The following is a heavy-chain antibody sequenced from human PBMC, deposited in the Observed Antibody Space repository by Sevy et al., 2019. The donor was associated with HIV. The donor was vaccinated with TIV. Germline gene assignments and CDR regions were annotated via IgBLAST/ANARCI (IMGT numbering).Heavy chain of an antibody. Sequence: GGSLRLSCAASGFSLTTSDMHWVRQAPGKGLEWVGRIRSNTDGGTRDYAAPLKGRFTISRDDSKNTLYLQMNILKSADTAVYYCTTDREYGDYKGGFDSWGQGTLVTVSS. CDR2: IRSNTDGGTR. J-gene: IGHJ4*02. CDR3: TTDREYGDYKGGFDS. V-gene: IGHV3-15*07. D-gene: IGHD4-17*01. CDR1: GFSLTTSD.